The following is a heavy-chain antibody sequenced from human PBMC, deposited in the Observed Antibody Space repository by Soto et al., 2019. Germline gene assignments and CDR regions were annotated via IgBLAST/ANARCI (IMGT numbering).Heavy chain of an antibody. V-gene: IGHV4-4*07. D-gene: IGHD1-1*01. CDR3: ARESRSELGTVEY. Sequence: QVRLQESGPGLVKPSETLSLTCTVSGASISNYYWSWIRQPAGQGLECLGRIYASGTTTYNPSLRSRVTMSVDTSKHQFSLNLNSVTAADTAVYYCARESRSELGTVEYWGQGTLVTVSS. CDR2: IYASGTT. J-gene: IGHJ4*02. CDR1: GASISNYY.